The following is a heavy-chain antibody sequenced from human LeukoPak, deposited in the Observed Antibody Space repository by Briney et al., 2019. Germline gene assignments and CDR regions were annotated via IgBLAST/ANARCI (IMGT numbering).Heavy chain of an antibody. Sequence: SETLSHTCAVYGGSFSGYYWSWIRQPPGKGLEWIGEINHSGSTNYNPSLKSRVTISVDTSKNQFSLKLSSVTAADTAVYYCARGPFDWLTNDAFDIWGQGTMVTVSS. CDR2: INHSGST. D-gene: IGHD3-9*01. V-gene: IGHV4-34*01. J-gene: IGHJ3*02. CDR1: GGSFSGYY. CDR3: ARGPFDWLTNDAFDI.